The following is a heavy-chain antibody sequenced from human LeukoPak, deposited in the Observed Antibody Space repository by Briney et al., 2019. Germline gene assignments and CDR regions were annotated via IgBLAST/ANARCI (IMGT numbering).Heavy chain of an antibody. D-gene: IGHD3-22*01. CDR2: VSAYDGNT. V-gene: IGHV1-18*01. CDR1: GYTFTSYG. J-gene: IGHJ3*02. CDR3: ARVTRITMIVVVILDAFDI. Sequence: ASVKVSCKASGYTFTSYGISWVREAPGQGREWMGWVSAYDGNTNYAQKLQGRVTMTTDTSTSTAYMELRSLRSDDTAVYDCARVTRITMIVVVILDAFDIWGQGTMVTVSS.